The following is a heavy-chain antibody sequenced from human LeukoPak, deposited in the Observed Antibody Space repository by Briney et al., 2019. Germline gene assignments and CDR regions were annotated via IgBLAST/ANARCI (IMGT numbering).Heavy chain of an antibody. CDR1: GGSFSGYY. CDR3: ARRDIVGATRVYYFDY. Sequence: PSETLSLTCAVYGGSFSGYYWSWIRQPPGKGLEWIGEINHSGSTNYNPSLKSRVTISVDTSKNQFSLKLSSVTAADTAVYYCARRDIVGATRVYYFDYWGQGTLVTVSS. V-gene: IGHV4-34*01. CDR2: INHSGST. J-gene: IGHJ4*02. D-gene: IGHD1-26*01.